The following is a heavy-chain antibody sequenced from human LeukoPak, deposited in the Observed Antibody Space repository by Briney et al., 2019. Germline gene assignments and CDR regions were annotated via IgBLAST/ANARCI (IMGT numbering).Heavy chain of an antibody. CDR3: ARDSGTTGEVKFDP. Sequence: PSETLSLTCLVSGGSMSSYFWSWIRQPAGKGLEWIGRFYSSGNNNYNPSLKSRVTMSIDTSNNQFSLRLRFVTAADTAVYYCARDSGTTGEVKFDPWGQGTLVTVSS. J-gene: IGHJ5*02. CDR2: FYSSGNN. D-gene: IGHD3-10*01. V-gene: IGHV4-4*07. CDR1: GGSMSSYF.